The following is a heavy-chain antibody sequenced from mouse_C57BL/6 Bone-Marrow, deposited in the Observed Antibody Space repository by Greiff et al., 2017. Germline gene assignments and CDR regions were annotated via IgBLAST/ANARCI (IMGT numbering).Heavy chain of an antibody. V-gene: IGHV1-59*01. CDR3: ARGSFCWGFAY. CDR1: GYTFTSYW. CDR2: IDPSDSYT. D-gene: IGHD6-2*01. J-gene: IGHJ3*01. Sequence: VQLQQPGAELVRPGTSVKMSCKASGYTFTSYWMHWVKQRPGQGLEWIGVIDPSDSYTNYNQKFKGKATLTVDTSSSTAYMQLSSLTSEDSAVYYWARGSFCWGFAYWGQGTLVTVSA.